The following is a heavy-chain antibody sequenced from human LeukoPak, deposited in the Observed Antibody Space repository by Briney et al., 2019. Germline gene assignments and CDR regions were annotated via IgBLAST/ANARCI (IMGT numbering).Heavy chain of an antibody. CDR2: IYYSGST. Sequence: SETLSLTCTVSGGSISSYYGSWIRQPPGKGLEWMGYIYYSGSTNYNPSLKSRVTISVDTSKNQFSLKLSSVTAADTAVYYCARADNCSGGSCSVDYWGQGTLVTVSS. V-gene: IGHV4-59*01. J-gene: IGHJ4*02. CDR1: GGSISSYY. CDR3: ARADNCSGGSCSVDY. D-gene: IGHD2-15*01.